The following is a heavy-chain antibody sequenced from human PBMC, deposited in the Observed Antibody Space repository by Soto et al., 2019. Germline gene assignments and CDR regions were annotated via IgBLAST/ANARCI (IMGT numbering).Heavy chain of an antibody. J-gene: IGHJ3*02. Sequence: EVQVLESGGGLVQPGGSLRLSCEGSEFTVSGHAMTWIRQAPGKGPEWVSTITADGGTYYADSVKGRFAMSRDTSETTLYLHMNSLGGEDTAAYYCAPHVSCSGGSCQYDAFAIRGQGTMVTVSS. CDR2: ITADGGT. V-gene: IGHV3-23*01. CDR1: EFTVSGHA. CDR3: APHVSCSGGSCQYDAFAI. D-gene: IGHD2-15*01.